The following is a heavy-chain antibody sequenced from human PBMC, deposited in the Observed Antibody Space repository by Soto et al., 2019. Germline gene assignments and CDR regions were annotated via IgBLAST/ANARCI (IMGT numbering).Heavy chain of an antibody. CDR1: GFTFSSYA. J-gene: IGHJ4*02. CDR3: ARVPTGVTTAYYFDY. CDR2: ISYDGSNK. Sequence: QVQLVESGGGVVQPGRSLRLSCAASGFTFSSYAMHWVRQAPGKGLEWVAVISYDGSNKYYADSVKGRFTISRDNYKNTLYLQMNSLRAEDTAVYYCARVPTGVTTAYYFDYWGQGTLVTVSS. V-gene: IGHV3-30-3*01. D-gene: IGHD4-17*01.